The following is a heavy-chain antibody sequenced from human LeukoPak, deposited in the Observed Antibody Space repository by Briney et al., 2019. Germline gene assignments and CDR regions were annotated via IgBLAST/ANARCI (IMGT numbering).Heavy chain of an antibody. CDR1: GFTFSSYW. CDR2: IKQDGSEK. CDR3: AKDLGSSGWYIDY. Sequence: PGGSLRLSCAASGFTFSSYWMSWVRQAPGKGLEWVANIKQDGSEKYYVDSVKGRFTISRDNSKNTLYLQMNSLRAEDTAVYYCAKDLGSSGWYIDYWGQGTPVTVSS. V-gene: IGHV3-7*03. J-gene: IGHJ4*02. D-gene: IGHD6-19*01.